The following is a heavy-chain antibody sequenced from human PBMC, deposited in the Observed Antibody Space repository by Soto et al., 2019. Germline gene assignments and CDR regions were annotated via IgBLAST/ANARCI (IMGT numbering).Heavy chain of an antibody. D-gene: IGHD6-19*01. V-gene: IGHV4-34*01. CDR2: INHSGST. CDR1: GGSFSGYY. CDR3: ARWGSGWYYFDY. J-gene: IGHJ4*02. Sequence: QVQLQQWGAGLLKPSETLSLTCAVYGGSFSGYYWSWIRQPPGKGLEWIGEINHSGSTNYNPSLKSRVTISVDTCKNQFSLKLSSVTAADTAVYYCARWGSGWYYFDYWGQGTLVTVSS.